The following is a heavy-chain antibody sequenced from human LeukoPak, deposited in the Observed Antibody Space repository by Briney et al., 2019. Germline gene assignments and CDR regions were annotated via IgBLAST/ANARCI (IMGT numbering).Heavy chain of an antibody. D-gene: IGHD3-22*01. CDR1: GGSISSYH. CDR2: IYSSGSS. CDR3: ARARNYYDSSGFYYEGDAFDI. Sequence: SETLSLTCTVSGGSISSYHWSWIRQPPGKGLESIGYIYSSGSSHYNPSLKSRVTISVGTSKNQFSLKLSSVTAADTAVYYCARARNYYDSSGFYYEGDAFDIWGQGTMVTVSS. J-gene: IGHJ3*02. V-gene: IGHV4-59*01.